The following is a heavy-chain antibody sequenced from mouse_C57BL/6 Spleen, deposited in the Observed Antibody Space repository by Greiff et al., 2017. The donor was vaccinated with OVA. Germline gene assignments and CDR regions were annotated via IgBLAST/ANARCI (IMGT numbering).Heavy chain of an antibody. V-gene: IGHV1-4*01. CDR3: ARSDDYYARDY. J-gene: IGHJ4*01. CDR1: GYTFTSYT. Sequence: VQLQQSGAELARPGASVKMSCKASGYTFTSYTMHWVKQRPGQGLEWIGYINPSSGYTKYNQKFKDKATLTADQSSSTAYMQLSSLTSEDSAVYYCARSDDYYARDYWGQGTSVTVSS. CDR2: INPSSGYT.